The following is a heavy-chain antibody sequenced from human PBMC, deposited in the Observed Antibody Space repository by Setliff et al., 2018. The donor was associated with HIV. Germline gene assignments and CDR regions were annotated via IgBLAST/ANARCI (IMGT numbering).Heavy chain of an antibody. J-gene: IGHJ4*02. Sequence: PSETLSPTCTVSGGSMTSSNYYWGWIRQSPGRGLEWIGSISSSGSTTYHPSLRSRVTVSAATSKNQFSLKLTSVTAADTAVYFCARDPHYFDTSGHYSWFYFDYWGQGTLVTVSS. CDR1: GGSMTSSNYY. CDR2: ISSSGST. CDR3: ARDPHYFDTSGHYSWFYFDY. V-gene: IGHV4-39*07. D-gene: IGHD3-22*01.